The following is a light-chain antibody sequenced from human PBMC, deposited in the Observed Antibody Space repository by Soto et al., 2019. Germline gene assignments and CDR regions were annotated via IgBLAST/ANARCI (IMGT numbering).Light chain of an antibody. J-gene: IGKJ5*01. V-gene: IGKV1-5*03. Sequence: DIQMTQTPSTLSGSVGDRVTITCRASQTISSWLAWYQQKPGKAPKLLIYKASTLKSGVPPRFSGSGSGTEFTLTISCLQPEDFATYYCQQYYSYPLITFGQGTRLEIK. CDR2: KAS. CDR3: QQYYSYPLIT. CDR1: QTISSW.